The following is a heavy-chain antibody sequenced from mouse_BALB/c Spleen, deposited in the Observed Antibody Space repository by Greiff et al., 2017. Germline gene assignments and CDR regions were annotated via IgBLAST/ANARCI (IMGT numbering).Heavy chain of an antibody. V-gene: IGHV5-17*02. D-gene: IGHD2-3*01. CDR2: ISSGSSTI. J-gene: IGHJ3*01. CDR1: GFTFSSFG. CDR3: ARGDGYYDAWFAY. Sequence: EVQGVESGGGLVQPGGSRKLSCAASGFTFSSFGMHWVRQAPEKGLEWVAYISSGSSTIYYADTVKGRFTISRDNPKNTLFLQMTSLRSEDTAMYYCARGDGYYDAWFAYWGQGTLVTVSA.